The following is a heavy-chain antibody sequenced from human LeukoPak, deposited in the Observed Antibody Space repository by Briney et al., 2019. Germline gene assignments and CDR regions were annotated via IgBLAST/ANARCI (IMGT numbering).Heavy chain of an antibody. J-gene: IGHJ4*02. CDR2: IDWDDDK. CDR1: GFSLSTSGMC. Sequence: SGPALVKPTQTLTLTCTFSGFSLSTSGMCVSWIRQPPGKALEWVARIDWDDDKYYSTSLKTRLTISKDTSKNQVVLTMTNMDPVDTATYYCARIPRVEATCYFDYWGQGTLVTVSS. V-gene: IGHV2-70*11. D-gene: IGHD1-26*01. CDR3: ARIPRVEATCYFDY.